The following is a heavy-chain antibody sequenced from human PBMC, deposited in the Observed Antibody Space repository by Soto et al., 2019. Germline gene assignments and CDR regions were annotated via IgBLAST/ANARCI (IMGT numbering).Heavy chain of an antibody. V-gene: IGHV1-69*06. CDR3: ARGPNWGYRCDS. J-gene: IGHJ4*02. CDR1: GGTFSGHA. D-gene: IGHD7-27*01. CDR2: LIPLFGTT. Sequence: QVQLVQSGAEVKKPGSSVKVSCEASGGTFSGHAISWVRQAPGQGPEWMGGLIPLFGTTQHAQNFQDRLTISADKSTSTAYMELTSLRFEDTAIYYWARGPNWGYRCDSWGQGTLVTVSS.